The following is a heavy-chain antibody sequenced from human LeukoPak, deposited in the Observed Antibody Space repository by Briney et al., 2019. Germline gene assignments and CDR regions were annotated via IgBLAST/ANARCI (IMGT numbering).Heavy chain of an antibody. CDR3: ASSLTTVTSHCYYYGMDV. CDR2: INIDGSST. CDR1: GFSFSSYW. Sequence: GGALRLSCAASGFSFSSYWMHWVRDAPGKGLVWVSRINIDGSSTSYADSVKGRFTISRDNAKNTLYLQMNSLRAEDTAVYYCASSLTTVTSHCYYYGMDVWGQGTTVTVSS. D-gene: IGHD4-17*01. J-gene: IGHJ6*02. V-gene: IGHV3-74*01.